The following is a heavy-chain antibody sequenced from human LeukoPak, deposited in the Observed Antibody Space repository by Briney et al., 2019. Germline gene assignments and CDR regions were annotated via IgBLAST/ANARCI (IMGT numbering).Heavy chain of an antibody. Sequence: PGGSLRLSCAASGFTFDDYAMHWVRQAPGKGLEWVSGISWNSGSIGYADSVKGRFTISRDNAKNSLYLQMNSLRAEDTALYYCAKALGYGGNCFDYWGQGTLVTVSS. J-gene: IGHJ4*02. V-gene: IGHV3-9*01. CDR1: GFTFDDYA. D-gene: IGHD4-23*01. CDR2: ISWNSGSI. CDR3: AKALGYGGNCFDY.